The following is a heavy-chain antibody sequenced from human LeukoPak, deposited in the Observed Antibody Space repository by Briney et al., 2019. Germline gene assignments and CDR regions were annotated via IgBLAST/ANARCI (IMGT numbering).Heavy chain of an antibody. D-gene: IGHD5/OR15-5a*01. CDR1: GGSISSDDYY. CDR3: ARCPPPGWFDP. V-gene: IGHV4-30-4*08. CDR2: VYYSGST. Sequence: PSETLSLTCTVSGGSISSDDYYWSWIRQPPGKGLEWIGFVYYSGSTYYKPSLKSRVTISMDTSENQFSLRLSSVTAADTAVYYCARCPPPGWFDPWGQGTLVTVSS. J-gene: IGHJ5*02.